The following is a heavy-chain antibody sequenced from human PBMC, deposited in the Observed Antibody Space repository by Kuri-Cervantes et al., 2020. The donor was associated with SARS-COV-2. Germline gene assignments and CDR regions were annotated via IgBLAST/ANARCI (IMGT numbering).Heavy chain of an antibody. CDR3: ARDESRYDSSGYYLNWFDP. Sequence: SVKVSCKASGGTFSSYAISWVRQAPGQGLEWMGGIIPIFGIANYAQKFQGRVTITADKSTSTAYMELSSLRSEDTAVYYCARDESRYDSSGYYLNWFDPWGQGTLVTVSS. J-gene: IGHJ5*02. CDR2: IIPIFGIA. D-gene: IGHD3-22*01. CDR1: GGTFSSYA. V-gene: IGHV1-69*10.